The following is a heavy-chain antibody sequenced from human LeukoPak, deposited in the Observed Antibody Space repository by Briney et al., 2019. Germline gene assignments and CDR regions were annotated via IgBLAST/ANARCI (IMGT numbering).Heavy chain of an antibody. CDR1: GYTFTGYY. CDR2: VNPNSGDT. Sequence: ASVKVSCKASGYTFTGYYLHWVRQAPGQGLEWMGCVNPNSGDTNYAQKFQGSVTMTRDTSISTVYMELSRLRSDDTAVYYCARDGVGDSSGYSPGTFDYWGQGTLVTVSS. D-gene: IGHD3-22*01. CDR3: ARDGVGDSSGYSPGTFDY. V-gene: IGHV1-2*02. J-gene: IGHJ4*02.